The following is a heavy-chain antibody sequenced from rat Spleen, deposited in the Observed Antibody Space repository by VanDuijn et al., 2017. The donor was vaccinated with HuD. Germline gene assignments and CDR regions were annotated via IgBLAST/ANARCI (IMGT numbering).Heavy chain of an antibody. CDR2: ISNEGVNT. D-gene: IGHD1-7*01. Sequence: EAHLAETGGGLVQPGRSLKLSCVASGFTFSRYWMYWVRLAPGKGLEWVSSISNEGVNTYYPDSVKGRFTISRDNAENTVYLQMDSLRSEDTATYYCAVAGYGYWGQGVMVTVSS. CDR1: GFTFSRYW. CDR3: AVAGYGY. J-gene: IGHJ2*01. V-gene: IGHV5-58*01.